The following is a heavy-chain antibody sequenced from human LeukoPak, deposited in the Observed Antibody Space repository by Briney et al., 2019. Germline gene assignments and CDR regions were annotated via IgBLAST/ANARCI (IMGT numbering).Heavy chain of an antibody. D-gene: IGHD2-2*01. Sequence: GRSLRFSCAASGFTFSSYAMHWVRQAPGKGLEWVAVISYDGSNKYYADSVKGRFTISRDNSKNTLYLQMNSLRAEDTAVYYCARVGQRYCSSTSCYGGAFDYWGQGTLVTVSS. CDR1: GFTFSSYA. J-gene: IGHJ4*02. V-gene: IGHV3-30*04. CDR3: ARVGQRYCSSTSCYGGAFDY. CDR2: ISYDGSNK.